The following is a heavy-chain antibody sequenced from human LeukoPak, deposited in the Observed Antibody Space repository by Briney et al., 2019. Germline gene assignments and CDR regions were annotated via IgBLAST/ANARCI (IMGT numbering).Heavy chain of an antibody. CDR2: IYSGGST. V-gene: IGHV3-66*01. CDR1: GFTVSSNY. Sequence: PGGSLRLSCAASGFTVSSNYMSWVRQAPGKGLEWVSVIYSGGSTYYADSVKGRFTISRDNSKNTLYLQMNSLRAEDTAVYYCAKDLVIVVVTAGTFDYWGQGTLVTVSS. J-gene: IGHJ4*02. CDR3: AKDLVIVVVTAGTFDY. D-gene: IGHD3-22*01.